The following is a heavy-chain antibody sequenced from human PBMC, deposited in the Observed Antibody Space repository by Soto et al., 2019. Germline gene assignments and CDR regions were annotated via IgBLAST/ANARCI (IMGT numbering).Heavy chain of an antibody. D-gene: IGHD2-8*02. V-gene: IGHV3-23*01. Sequence: GGPLRLSCAASGFTLHSYTMAWVRQAPGKGREWVSSISGSGSSPSYADSVQGRFIIYRDNSRTTLSLQMNSLRAEDTHTYYCAKARCTGNSCYVPDYWGHGSLVTVSS. J-gene: IGHJ4*01. CDR2: ISGSGSSP. CDR3: AKARCTGNSCYVPDY. CDR1: GFTLHSYT.